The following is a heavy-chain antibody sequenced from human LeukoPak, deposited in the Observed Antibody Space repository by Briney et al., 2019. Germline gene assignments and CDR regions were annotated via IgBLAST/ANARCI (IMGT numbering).Heavy chain of an antibody. CDR3: AIRWLLRRGFDY. J-gene: IGHJ4*02. V-gene: IGHV1-18*04. CDR2: ISPNGDI. D-gene: IGHD3-22*01. Sequence: GASVKVSCKASGYSFSRYGISWVRQVPGQGLEWMGWISPNGDINRAQKFQGRVTMTEDTSTDTAYMELSSLRSEDTAVYYCAIRWLLRRGFDYWGQGTLVTVSS. CDR1: GYSFSRYG.